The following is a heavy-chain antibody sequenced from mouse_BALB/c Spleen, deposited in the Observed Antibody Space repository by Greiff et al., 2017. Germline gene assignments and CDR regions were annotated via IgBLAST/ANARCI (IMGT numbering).Heavy chain of an antibody. J-gene: IGHJ3*01. CDR2: ISYSGST. D-gene: IGHD2-4*01. CDR3: ARADYDYAWFAY. V-gene: IGHV3-8*02. CDR1: GDSITSGY. Sequence: EVKLVESGPSLVKPSQTLSLTCSVTGDSITSGYWNWIRKFPGNKLEYMGYISYSGSTYYNPSLKSRISITRDTSKNQYYLQLNSVTTEDTATYYCARADYDYAWFAYWGQGTLVTVSA.